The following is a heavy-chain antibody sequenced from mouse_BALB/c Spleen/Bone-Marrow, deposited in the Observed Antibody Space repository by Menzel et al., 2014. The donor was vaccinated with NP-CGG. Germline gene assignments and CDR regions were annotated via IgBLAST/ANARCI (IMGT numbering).Heavy chain of an antibody. J-gene: IGHJ3*01. D-gene: IGHD1-2*01. V-gene: IGHV4-1*02. Sequence: EVKLLESGGGPVQPGGSLKLSCAASGFDFSRYWMTWVRQAPGKGLEWIGEINPDSSTINYTPSLKDKFIISRDNAKNTLYLQMSKVRSEDKALYYCAKNYYYGYVAYWGQGTLVTVSA. CDR1: GFDFSRYW. CDR3: AKNYYYGYVAY. CDR2: INPDSSTI.